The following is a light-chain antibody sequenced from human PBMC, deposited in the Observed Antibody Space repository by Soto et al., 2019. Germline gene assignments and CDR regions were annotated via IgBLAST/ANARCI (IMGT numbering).Light chain of an antibody. CDR3: QSHDNTLITSWV. CDR1: SSNIGADFD. CDR2: NNN. Sequence: QSVVTQPPSVSGAPGQRVTISCTGTSSNIGADFDVHWYQRLPGTAPKLLIYNNNIRPSGVPDRFSGSKSGTSASLAITGLQAEDEADYFCQSHDNTLITSWVFGVGTKVTVL. J-gene: IGLJ3*02. V-gene: IGLV1-40*01.